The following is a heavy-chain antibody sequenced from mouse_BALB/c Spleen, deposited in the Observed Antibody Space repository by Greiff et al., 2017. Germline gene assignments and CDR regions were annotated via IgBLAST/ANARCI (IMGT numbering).Heavy chain of an antibody. D-gene: IGHD2-10*02. CDR2: ISNGGGST. V-gene: IGHV5-12-2*01. CDR1: GFTFSSYT. J-gene: IGHJ3*01. Sequence: EVKVVESGGGLVQPGGSLKLSCAASGFTFSSYTMSWVRQTPEKRLEWVAYISNGGGSTYYPDTVKGRFTISRDNAKNTLYLQMSSLKSEDTAMYYCARGGYGNEFAYWGQGTLVTVSA. CDR3: ARGGYGNEFAY.